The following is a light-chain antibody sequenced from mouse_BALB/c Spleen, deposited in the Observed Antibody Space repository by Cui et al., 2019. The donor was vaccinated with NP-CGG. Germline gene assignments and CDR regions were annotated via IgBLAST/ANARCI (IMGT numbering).Light chain of an antibody. J-gene: IGLJ1*01. CDR1: TGAVTTSNY. CDR3: ALWYSNHWV. V-gene: IGLV1*01. Sequence: QAVVTQASALTTSPGETVTLTCRSSTGAVTTSNYANWVQEKPDHLFTGLIGCTYNRVPGVPARFSGSLIGDKAALTITGAQTEDEAIYFCALWYSNHWVFGGGTKLTVL. CDR2: CTY.